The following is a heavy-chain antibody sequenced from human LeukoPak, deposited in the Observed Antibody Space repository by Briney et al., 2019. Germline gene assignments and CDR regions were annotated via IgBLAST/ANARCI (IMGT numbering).Heavy chain of an antibody. Sequence: ASVKLSCKTSGYTFTTYYIHWVRQAPGQGLEWLGIINPSGGTTTYAQKFQGRVTMTRDTSTSTVYMELNTLRSEDTAVYYCARGSNYYYDVTADYPRYWGQGTLVTVSS. V-gene: IGHV1-46*01. CDR2: INPSGGTT. J-gene: IGHJ4*02. D-gene: IGHD3-22*01. CDR3: ARGSNYYYDVTADYPRY. CDR1: GYTFTTYY.